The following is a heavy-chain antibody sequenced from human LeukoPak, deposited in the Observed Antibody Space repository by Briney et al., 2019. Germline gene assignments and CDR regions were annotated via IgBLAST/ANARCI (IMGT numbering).Heavy chain of an antibody. CDR1: GYTFTSYY. V-gene: IGHV1-46*01. CDR3: ARGLYYDFWSGYRTYFDY. D-gene: IGHD3-3*01. CDR2: INPSGGST. J-gene: IGHJ4*02. Sequence: GASVKVSCKASGYTFTSYYMHWVRQAPGQGLEWMGIINPSGGSTSYAQKFQGRVTMTRDTSTSTVYMELSSLRSEDTAVYYCARGLYYDFWSGYRTYFDYWGQGTLVTVSS.